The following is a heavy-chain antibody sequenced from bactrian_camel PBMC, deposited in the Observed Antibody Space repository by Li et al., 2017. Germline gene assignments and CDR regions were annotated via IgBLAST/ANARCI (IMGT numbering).Heavy chain of an antibody. CDR2: IYFGGGSK. CDR1: GYTYKNNC. Sequence: HVQLVESGGASVQTGGSLTLSCAASGYTYKNNCMGWFRQAPGSEREGVAAIYFGGGSKYYADSVKGRFTVFKGNAGKTLYLQMNSLRPEDTAMYYCAAVAVGRTVEGGVSLWTLFESGYWGQGTQVTVS. J-gene: IGHJ4*01. CDR3: AAVAVGRTVEGGVSLWTLFESGY. D-gene: IGHD3*01. V-gene: IGHV3S1*01.